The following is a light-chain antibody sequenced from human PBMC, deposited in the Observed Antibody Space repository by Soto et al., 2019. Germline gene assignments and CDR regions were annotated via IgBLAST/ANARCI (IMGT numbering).Light chain of an antibody. Sequence: QSALTQPRSVSRSPGQSVTISCTGTSSDVGGYNYVSWYQQHPGKAPKLMIYDVNKRPSGVPDRFSGSKSGNTASLTISGLQAEDEADYYCCSYAGSYTYVFGTETKLTVL. J-gene: IGLJ1*01. CDR3: CSYAGSYTYV. CDR2: DVN. CDR1: SSDVGGYNY. V-gene: IGLV2-11*01.